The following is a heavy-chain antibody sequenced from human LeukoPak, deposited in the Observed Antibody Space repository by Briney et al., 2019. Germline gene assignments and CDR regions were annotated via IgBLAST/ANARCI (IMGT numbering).Heavy chain of an antibody. Sequence: PGGSLRLSCAASGFTFDDYAMHWVRQAPGKGLEWVSLISWDGGSTYYADSVKGRFTISRDNSKNSLYLQMNSLRAEDTALYYCAKAGDGGKNCGGDCPIPPDYWGQGTLVTVSS. V-gene: IGHV3-43D*03. CDR1: GFTFDDYA. CDR2: ISWDGGST. CDR3: AKAGDGGKNCGGDCPIPPDY. J-gene: IGHJ4*02. D-gene: IGHD2-21*02.